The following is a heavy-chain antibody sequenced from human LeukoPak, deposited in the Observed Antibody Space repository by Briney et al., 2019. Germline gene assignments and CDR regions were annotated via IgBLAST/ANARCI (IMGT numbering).Heavy chain of an antibody. CDR2: IIPIFGTA. CDR1: GGTFSSYA. V-gene: IGHV1-69*06. D-gene: IGHD3-10*01. CDR3: AREPGEGSWRGTNWFDP. J-gene: IGHJ5*02. Sequence: SVKVSCKASGGTFSSYAISWVRQAPGQGLEWMGGIIPIFGTANYAQKFQGRVTITADKSTSTAYMELSSLRSEDTAVYYCAREPGEGSWRGTNWFDPWGQGTLVTVSS.